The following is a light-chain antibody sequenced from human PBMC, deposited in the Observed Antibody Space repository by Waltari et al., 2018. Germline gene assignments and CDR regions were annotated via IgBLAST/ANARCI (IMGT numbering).Light chain of an antibody. CDR3: QQFGGSPMYT. Sequence: VLTQSPGTLSLSPGQRATLTCRASRNVDSTYLAWYQQKPGQAPRLLIYAASSRATDIPDRFSGSGSGTDFTLTIDMLEPGDSAVYFCQQFGGSPMYTFGQGTKL. J-gene: IGKJ2*01. V-gene: IGKV3-20*01. CDR2: AAS. CDR1: RNVDSTY.